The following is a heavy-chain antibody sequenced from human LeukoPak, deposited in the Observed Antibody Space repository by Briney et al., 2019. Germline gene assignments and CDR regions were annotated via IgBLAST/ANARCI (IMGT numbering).Heavy chain of an antibody. CDR1: GYTFTCYY. V-gene: IGHV1-2*02. CDR3: ARDWNFDF. CDR2: INPNSGDT. Sequence: ASVKVSCKASGYTFTCYYIHWVRQAPEQGPEWVGWINPNSGDTNYAQKFQGRVTMTSDTSISTAFMQLYRLRSDDTAVYYCARDWNFDFWGQGTLVTVSS. J-gene: IGHJ4*02. D-gene: IGHD1-1*01.